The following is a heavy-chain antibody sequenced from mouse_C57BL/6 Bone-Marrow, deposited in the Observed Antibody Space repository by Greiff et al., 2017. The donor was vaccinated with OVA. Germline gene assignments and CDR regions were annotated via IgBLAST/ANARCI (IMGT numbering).Heavy chain of an antibody. J-gene: IGHJ4*01. CDR2: ISSGGSCT. D-gene: IGHD1-1*01. CDR1: GFTFSSYG. Sequence: EVKVVESGGDLVKPGGSLKLSCAASGFTFSSYGMSWVRQTPDQRLEWVATISSGGSCTYSPDSVKGRFTISRDNAKSTLYLQMSSLKSEDTAMYYCARHECTTVVATYYAMDYWGQGTSVTVSS. V-gene: IGHV5-6*01. CDR3: ARHECTTVVATYYAMDY.